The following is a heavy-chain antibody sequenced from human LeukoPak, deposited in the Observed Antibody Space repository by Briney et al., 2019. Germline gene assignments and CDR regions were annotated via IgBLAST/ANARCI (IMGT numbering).Heavy chain of an antibody. Sequence: PSETLSLTCAVSGGSISSGGYSWSWIRQPPGKGLEWIGYIYHSGSTYYNPSLKSRVTISVDRSKNQFSLKLSSVTAADTAVYYCASYTIFGVIMNDYWGQGTLVTVSS. V-gene: IGHV4-30-2*01. D-gene: IGHD3-3*01. CDR3: ASYTIFGVIMNDY. CDR2: IYHSGST. J-gene: IGHJ4*02. CDR1: GGSISSGGYS.